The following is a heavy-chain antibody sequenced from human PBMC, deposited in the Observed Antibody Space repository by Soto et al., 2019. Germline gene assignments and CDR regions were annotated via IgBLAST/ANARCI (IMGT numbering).Heavy chain of an antibody. Sequence: TLSLTCAVSGGSISGTTYSWSWIRQPPGKGLEWIGFIYDSGNTYYNPSLKSQFSISVDRSKNQFSLKLSSVTAADTAVYYCARGQGAAAGHSNFDYWGQGALVTVSS. CDR3: ARGQGAAAGHSNFDY. D-gene: IGHD6-13*01. V-gene: IGHV4-30-2*01. CDR1: GGSISGTTYS. J-gene: IGHJ4*02. CDR2: IYDSGNT.